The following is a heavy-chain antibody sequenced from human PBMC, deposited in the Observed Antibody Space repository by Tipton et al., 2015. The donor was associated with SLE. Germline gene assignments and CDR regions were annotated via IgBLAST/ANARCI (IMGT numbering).Heavy chain of an antibody. J-gene: IGHJ6*03. D-gene: IGHD3-3*01. CDR3: ASAGVTVFGVVEAGYYYMDV. V-gene: IGHV4-39*07. Sequence: TLSLTCTVSGGSISSSSYYWGWIRQPPGKGLEWIGSIYYSGSTYYNPSLKSRVTISVDTSKNQFSLKLSSVTAADTAVYYCASAGVTVFGVVEAGYYYMDVWGKGTTVTVSS. CDR2: IYYSGST. CDR1: GGSISSSSYY.